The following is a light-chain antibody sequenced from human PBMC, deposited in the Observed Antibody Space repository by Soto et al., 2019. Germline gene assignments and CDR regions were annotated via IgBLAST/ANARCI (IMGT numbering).Light chain of an antibody. CDR1: SSDVGGYSS. J-gene: IGLJ1*01. CDR3: SSHRSSSTLYV. V-gene: IGLV2-14*01. CDR2: EVS. Sequence: QSVLTQPASVSGSPGQSITISCTGTSSDVGGYSSVSWYQQHPGKAPKLMIYEVSNRPSGVSDRFSGSKSGNTASLTISGLQAEDEADYYCSSHRSSSTLYVFGSGTKVTVL.